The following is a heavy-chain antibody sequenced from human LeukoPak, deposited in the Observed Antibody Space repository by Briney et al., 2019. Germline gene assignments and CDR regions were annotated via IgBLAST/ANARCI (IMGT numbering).Heavy chain of an antibody. CDR2: IYTSGST. J-gene: IGHJ2*01. CDR3: ARGSVCSSTSCYRNDWYFDL. Sequence: PSETLSLTCTVSGGSISSYYWSWIRQPAGKGLEWIGRIYTSGSTNYNPSLKSRVTISVDTSKNQFSLKLSSVTAADTAVYYCARGSVCSSTSCYRNDWYFDLWGRGTLVTVSS. D-gene: IGHD2-2*02. V-gene: IGHV4-4*07. CDR1: GGSISSYY.